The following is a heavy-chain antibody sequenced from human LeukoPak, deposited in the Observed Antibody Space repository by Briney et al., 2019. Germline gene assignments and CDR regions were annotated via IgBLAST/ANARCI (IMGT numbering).Heavy chain of an antibody. CDR1: GFTFSNYG. CDR3: VRDRLCNGYDCGQYLDY. CDR2: IWYDGSHQ. D-gene: IGHD5-12*01. V-gene: IGHV3-33*01. Sequence: GRSLRLSCAASGFTFSNYGMHRVRQAPGKGLEWVSTIWYDGSHQYYADSVKGRFIISRDNSKNTLYLQMHSLRAEDTAVYYCVRDRLCNGYDCGQYLDYWGQGSLVTVSP. J-gene: IGHJ4*02.